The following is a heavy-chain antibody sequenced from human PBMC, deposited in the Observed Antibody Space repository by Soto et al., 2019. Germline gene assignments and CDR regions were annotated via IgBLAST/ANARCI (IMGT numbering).Heavy chain of an antibody. Sequence: GASVKVSCKASGYTFTSYGISWVRQAPGQGLEWMGWISAYNGNTNYAQKLQGRVTMTTDTSTSTAYMELRSLRSDDTAMYYCARAHYDILTGYYWYYYYGMDVWGQGTTVTVSS. J-gene: IGHJ6*02. D-gene: IGHD3-9*01. V-gene: IGHV1-18*01. CDR2: ISAYNGNT. CDR1: GYTFTSYG. CDR3: ARAHYDILTGYYWYYYYGMDV.